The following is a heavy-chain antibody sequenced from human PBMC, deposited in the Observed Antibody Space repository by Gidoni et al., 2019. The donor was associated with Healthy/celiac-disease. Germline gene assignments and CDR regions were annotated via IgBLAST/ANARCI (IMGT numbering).Heavy chain of an antibody. CDR1: RFTVSSNY. J-gene: IGHJ4*02. Sequence: EVLLVETGGGLIPRGGSLSLSCAAHRFTVSSNYMSWVRQAPGKGLEWVSVIYSGGSTYYADSVKGRFTISRDNSKNTLYLQMNSLRAEDTAVYYCAREGYYGSGSYDYWGQGTLVTVSS. CDR3: AREGYYGSGSYDY. D-gene: IGHD3-10*01. V-gene: IGHV3-53*02. CDR2: IYSGGST.